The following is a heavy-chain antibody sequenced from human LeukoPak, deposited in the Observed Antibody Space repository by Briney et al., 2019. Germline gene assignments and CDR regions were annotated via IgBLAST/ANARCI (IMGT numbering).Heavy chain of an antibody. J-gene: IGHJ4*02. CDR3: ARDAGHNRFDY. V-gene: IGHV4-59*01. CDR2: IYYSGST. CDR1: GGSISSYY. Sequence: PSETLSLTCTVSGGSISSYYWSWIRQPPGKGLEWIGYIYYSGSTNYNPSLKSRVTISVDTSKNQFSLKLSSVTAADTAVYHCARDAGHNRFDYWGQGTLVTVSS. D-gene: IGHD1-14*01.